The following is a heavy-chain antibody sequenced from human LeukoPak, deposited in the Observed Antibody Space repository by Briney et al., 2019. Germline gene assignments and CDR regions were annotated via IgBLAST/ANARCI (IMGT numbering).Heavy chain of an antibody. J-gene: IGHJ4*02. V-gene: IGHV4-31*03. CDR2: IYYSGST. Sequence: SETLSLTCTVSGGSISSGGYYWSWIRQHPGKGLEWIGYIYYSGSTYYNPSLKSRVTISVDTSKNRLSLKLSSVTAADTAVYYCARGSVGATTGDYWGQGTLVTVSS. CDR1: GGSISSGGYY. D-gene: IGHD1-26*01. CDR3: ARGSVGATTGDY.